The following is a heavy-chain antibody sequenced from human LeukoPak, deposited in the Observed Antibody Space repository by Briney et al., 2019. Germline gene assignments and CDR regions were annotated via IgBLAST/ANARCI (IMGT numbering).Heavy chain of an antibody. Sequence: PGGSLRLSCAASGFTFSSYAMSWVRQAPGKGLEWVSAISGSGGSTYYADSVKGRFTISRDNSKNTLYLQMNSLRTEDTAAYYCAKAEGYSSSWYGYWGQGTLVTVSS. CDR2: ISGSGGST. D-gene: IGHD6-13*01. CDR1: GFTFSSYA. CDR3: AKAEGYSSSWYGY. V-gene: IGHV3-23*01. J-gene: IGHJ4*02.